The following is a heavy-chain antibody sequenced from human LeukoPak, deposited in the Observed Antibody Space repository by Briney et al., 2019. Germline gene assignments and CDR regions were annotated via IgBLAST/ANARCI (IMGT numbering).Heavy chain of an antibody. V-gene: IGHV3-48*04. CDR3: ARGDYYDSSGYYYVEDQVGDYYYYGMDV. D-gene: IGHD3-22*01. CDR1: GFTFSSYS. Sequence: EAGGSLRLSCAASGFTFSSYSMNWVRQAPGKGLEWVSYISSSSSTIYYADSVKGRFTISRDNAKNSLYLQMNSLRAEDTAVYYCARGDYYDSSGYYYVEDQVGDYYYYGMDVWGQGTTVTVSS. CDR2: ISSSSSTI. J-gene: IGHJ6*02.